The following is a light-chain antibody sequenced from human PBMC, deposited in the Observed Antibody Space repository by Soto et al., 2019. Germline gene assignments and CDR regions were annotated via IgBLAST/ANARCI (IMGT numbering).Light chain of an antibody. CDR2: GNS. V-gene: IGLV1-40*01. CDR1: SSNIGAGYD. J-gene: IGLJ1*01. Sequence: QSVLTQPLSVSGAPGQRVTISCTGSSSNIGAGYDVHWYQQLPGTAPKLLIYGNSNRPSGVPDRFSGSKSGTSASLAITGLQAEDEADYYCQFYDSSLSGYVFGTGTKLTVL. CDR3: QFYDSSLSGYV.